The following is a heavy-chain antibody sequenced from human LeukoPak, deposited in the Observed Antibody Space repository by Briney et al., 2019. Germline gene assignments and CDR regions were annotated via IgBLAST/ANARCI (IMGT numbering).Heavy chain of an antibody. CDR1: GGSINSVTYY. D-gene: IGHD4/OR15-4a*01. CDR2: IYRTGSA. V-gene: IGHV4-31*03. CDR3: ARDGSNYGNYWYFDL. J-gene: IGHJ2*01. Sequence: PSETLSLTCTVSGGSINSVTYYWSWIRQPPGKALEWIGYIYRTGSAYYNPSLESRVAISVDTSRNQFSLKLSAVTAADTAVYYCARDGSNYGNYWYFDLWGRGTLVTVSS.